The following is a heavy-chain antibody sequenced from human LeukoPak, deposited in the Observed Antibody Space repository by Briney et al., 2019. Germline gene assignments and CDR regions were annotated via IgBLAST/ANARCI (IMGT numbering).Heavy chain of an antibody. J-gene: IGHJ5*02. D-gene: IGHD1-26*01. CDR1: GVSISSSTYC. CDR2: IDDSGSI. CDR3: ATTAHNWFDP. V-gene: IGHV4-39*07. Sequence: SETLSLTCTISGVSISSSTYCWGWIRQPPGKGLEWIGNIDDSGSIYYNPSLKSRLTISADTSKNQFSLKLSSVTAADTAVYYCATTAHNWFDPWGQGTLVTVSS.